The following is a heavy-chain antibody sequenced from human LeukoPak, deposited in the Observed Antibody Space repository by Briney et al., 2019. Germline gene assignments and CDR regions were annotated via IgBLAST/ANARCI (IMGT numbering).Heavy chain of an antibody. CDR3: ARDPLGYCSSTSCFDYFDY. J-gene: IGHJ4*02. CDR2: INWNGGST. Sequence: GGSLRLSCAASGFTFDDYGMSWVRQAPGKGLEWVSGINWNGGSTGYADSVKGRFTISIDNAKNSLYLQMNSLRAEDTALYYCARDPLGYCSSTSCFDYFDYWGQGTLVTVSS. V-gene: IGHV3-20*04. D-gene: IGHD2-2*01. CDR1: GFTFDDYG.